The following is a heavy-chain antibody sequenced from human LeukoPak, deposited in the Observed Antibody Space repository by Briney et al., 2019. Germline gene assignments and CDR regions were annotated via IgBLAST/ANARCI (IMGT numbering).Heavy chain of an antibody. D-gene: IGHD6-19*01. J-gene: IGHJ4*02. CDR3: AKERNLEIAVAGTIFDY. CDR2: IYSGGDT. V-gene: IGHV3-66*01. CDR1: GFTVSSNY. Sequence: GGSLRLSCAASGFTVSSNYMGWVRRAPGKGLEWVSVIYSGGDTYYTDSVKGRFTISGDNSKNMIYLEMTSLKAEDTAVYYCAKERNLEIAVAGTIFDYWGQGTLVTVSS.